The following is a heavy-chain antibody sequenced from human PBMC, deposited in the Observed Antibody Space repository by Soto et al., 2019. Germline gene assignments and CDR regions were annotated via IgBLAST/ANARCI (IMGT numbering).Heavy chain of an antibody. CDR2: INPTGGST. Sequence: QXQLVQSGAEVKKPGASVKVSCKASGYTFINYYIHWVRQAPGHGLEWMAIINPTGGSTXXXXXXXXXXXXXXXXXXXTVYMELSSLTSEDTAMYYCARHLAAGDVWGQGTLVTVSS. J-gene: IGHJ4*02. CDR1: GYTFINYY. CDR3: ARHLAAGDV. D-gene: IGHD2-8*02. V-gene: IGHV1-46*01.